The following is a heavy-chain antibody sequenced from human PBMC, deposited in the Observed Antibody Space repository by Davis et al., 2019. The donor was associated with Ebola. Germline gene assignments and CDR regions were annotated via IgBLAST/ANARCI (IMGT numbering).Heavy chain of an antibody. Sequence: GGSLRLSCAASGFTFSSYGMHWVRQAPGKGLEWVAVISYDGSNKYYADSVKGRFTISRDNSKNTLYLQMNSLRAEDTAVYYCARAMFGVLRWGQGTLVTVSS. CDR2: ISYDGSNK. J-gene: IGHJ4*02. D-gene: IGHD3-10*02. V-gene: IGHV3-30*03. CDR1: GFTFSSYG. CDR3: ARAMFGVLR.